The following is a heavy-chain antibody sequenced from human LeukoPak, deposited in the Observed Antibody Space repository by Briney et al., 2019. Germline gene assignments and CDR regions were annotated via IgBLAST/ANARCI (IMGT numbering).Heavy chain of an antibody. V-gene: IGHV3-15*01. Sequence: GGSLRLSCAASGFTFSDAWMSWVRQAPGEGLEWIGRIKRKRDGGTTEYAAPVKGRFTISRDDSKSTLYLQMNSLKTEDTAVYYCAKSHTNHYYDSSGYWGQGTLVTVSS. CDR2: IKRKRDGGTT. CDR1: GFTFSDAW. CDR3: AKSHTNHYYDSSGY. D-gene: IGHD3-22*01. J-gene: IGHJ4*02.